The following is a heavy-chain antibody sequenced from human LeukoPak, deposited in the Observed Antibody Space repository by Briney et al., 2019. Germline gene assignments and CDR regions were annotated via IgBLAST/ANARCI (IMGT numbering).Heavy chain of an antibody. CDR1: GFTFSNAW. CDR2: IKSKTDGGTT. J-gene: IGHJ4*02. Sequence: PGGSLRLSCAASGFTFSNAWMSWVRQAPGKGLEWVGRIKSKTDGGTTGYAAPVKGRFTISRDDSKNTLYLQMNSLKTEDTAVYYCTTAGFYDILTLESFDYWGQGTLVTVSS. V-gene: IGHV3-15*01. CDR3: TTAGFYDILTLESFDY. D-gene: IGHD3-9*01.